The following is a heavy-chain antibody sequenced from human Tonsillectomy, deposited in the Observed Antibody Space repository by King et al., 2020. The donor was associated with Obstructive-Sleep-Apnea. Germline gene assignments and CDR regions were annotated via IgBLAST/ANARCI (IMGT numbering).Heavy chain of an antibody. Sequence: QLQESGPGLVKPSETLSLTCTVSGDSISSYYWSWIRQPPGKGLEWIGYIYYSRSTKYNPSLKSRVTISVDTSKNQFSLKLSSVTAADTAVYYCARNTEHYYYYGMDVWGQGTTVTVSS. D-gene: IGHD1-26*01. CDR1: GDSISSYY. V-gene: IGHV4-59*08. CDR3: ARNTEHYYYYGMDV. J-gene: IGHJ6*02. CDR2: IYYSRST.